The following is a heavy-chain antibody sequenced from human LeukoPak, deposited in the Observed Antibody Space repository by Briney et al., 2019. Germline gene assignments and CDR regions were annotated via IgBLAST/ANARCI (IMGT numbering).Heavy chain of an antibody. CDR1: GGSISRYY. D-gene: IGHD3-10*01. V-gene: IGHV4-59*12. CDR2: IYYDGST. CDR3: ARGTMVRGAIDY. Sequence: SETLSLTCTVSGGSISRYYWSWIRQPPGKGLEWIGYIYYDGSTNYNPSLKSRVTISVDTSKNQFSLKLSSVTAADTAVYYCARGTMVRGAIDYWGQGTLVTVSS. J-gene: IGHJ4*02.